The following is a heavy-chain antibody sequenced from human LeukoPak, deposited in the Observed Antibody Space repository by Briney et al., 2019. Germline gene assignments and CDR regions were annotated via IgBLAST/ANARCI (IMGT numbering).Heavy chain of an antibody. J-gene: IGHJ5*02. V-gene: IGHV4-34*01. CDR1: GGSFSGYY. Sequence: SETLSLTCAVYGGSFSGYYWSWIRQPPGKGLEWIGEVNHSGSTNYNPSLKSRVTISVNTSKNQFSLKLSSVTAADTAVYFCARENTWFDPWGQGTLVTVSS. CDR3: ARENTWFDP. CDR2: VNHSGST. D-gene: IGHD2/OR15-2a*01.